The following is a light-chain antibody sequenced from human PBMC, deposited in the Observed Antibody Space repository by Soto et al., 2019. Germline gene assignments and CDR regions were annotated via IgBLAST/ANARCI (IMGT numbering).Light chain of an antibody. CDR1: NSDVGGYNY. V-gene: IGLV2-14*01. Sequence: QSALTQPASVSGSPGQSITISCSGTNSDVGGYNYVSWYQQHPGKAPKLMIYDVSYRPSGISNRFSGSKSDNTASLTISGLQAEDEADYYCSSYTTSSLYVFRTGTKVTVL. J-gene: IGLJ1*01. CDR2: DVS. CDR3: SSYTTSSLYV.